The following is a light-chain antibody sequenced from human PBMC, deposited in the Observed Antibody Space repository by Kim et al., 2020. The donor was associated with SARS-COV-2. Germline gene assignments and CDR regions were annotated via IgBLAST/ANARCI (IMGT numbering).Light chain of an antibody. CDR1: STNVGGNT. CDR2: NDD. J-gene: IGLJ3*02. Sequence: GQRVTISCSGSSTNVGGNTEHWYQQQPGTAPHHLIDNDDRRPSAVVDRGSCSKSGTTATLATGAIRSEEEADYYCATWDDSLNVWMFGGGTQLTVL. V-gene: IGLV1-44*01. CDR3: ATWDDSLNVWM.